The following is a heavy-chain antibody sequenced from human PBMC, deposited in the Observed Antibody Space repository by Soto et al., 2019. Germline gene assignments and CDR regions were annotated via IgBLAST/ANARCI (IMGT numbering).Heavy chain of an antibody. CDR1: GYTFANYH. CDR3: ARGGQWELLDAFDI. V-gene: IGHV3-33*01. CDR2: IWYDGSNK. J-gene: IGHJ3*02. D-gene: IGHD1-26*01. Sequence: SCKASGYTFANYHMHWVRQAPGKGLEWVAVIWYDGSNKYYADSVKGRFTISRDNSKNTLYLQMNSLRAEDTAVYYCARGGQWELLDAFDIWGQGTMVTVSS.